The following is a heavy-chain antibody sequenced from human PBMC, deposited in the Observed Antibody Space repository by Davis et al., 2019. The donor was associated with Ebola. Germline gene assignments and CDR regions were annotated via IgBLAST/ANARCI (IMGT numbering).Heavy chain of an antibody. D-gene: IGHD4-17*01. Sequence: AASVKVSCKASGYSFSSYSITWVRQAPGQGLEWMGWISAYNGGGKYAQNFQGRVTMTTDTSTNTAYMELNSVRPEDTAVYYCARNGDYDPWFDPWGQGTLVTVSS. CDR3: ARNGDYDPWFDP. CDR2: ISAYNGGG. V-gene: IGHV1-18*01. CDR1: GYSFSSYS. J-gene: IGHJ5*02.